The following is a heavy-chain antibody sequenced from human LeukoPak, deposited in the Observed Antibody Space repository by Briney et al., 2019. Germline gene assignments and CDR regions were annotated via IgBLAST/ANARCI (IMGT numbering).Heavy chain of an antibody. CDR1: GFTFSSYA. J-gene: IGHJ4*02. CDR2: ISRSGAGT. D-gene: IGHD2-8*01. V-gene: IGHV3-23*01. CDR3: AKMVREFYTISYYFDY. Sequence: GGSLRLSCAASGFTFSSYAMNWVRQAPGKGLEWVSGISRSGAGTYYADCVKGRFTISRDNSKNTLYLQMNSLRAEDTAVYYCAKMVREFYTISYYFDYWGQGTLVTVSS.